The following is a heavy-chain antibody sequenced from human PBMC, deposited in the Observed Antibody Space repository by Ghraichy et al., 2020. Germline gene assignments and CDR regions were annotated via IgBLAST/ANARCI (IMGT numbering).Heavy chain of an antibody. D-gene: IGHD3-3*01. Sequence: GGSLRLSCAASGFTFSSYWMHWVRQAPGKGLVWVSRINTDGSSTTYADSVKGRFTISRDNAKNTVFLQMNSLRADDTAVYYWVRTFFNSPDNWGQGTLVTVCS. CDR2: INTDGSST. V-gene: IGHV3-74*01. J-gene: IGHJ4*02. CDR1: GFTFSSYW. CDR3: VRTFFNSPDN.